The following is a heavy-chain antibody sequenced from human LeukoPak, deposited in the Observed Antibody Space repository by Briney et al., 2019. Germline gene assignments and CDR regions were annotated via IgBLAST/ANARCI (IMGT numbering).Heavy chain of an antibody. CDR2: ISYDGSNK. Sequence: GGSLRLSCAASGFTFSSYGMHWVRQAPGKGLEWVAVISYDGSNKYYADSVKGRFTISRDNSKNTLYLQTNSLRAEDTTVYYCAKAAYYDSTPVDYWGQGTLVTVSS. CDR3: AKAAYYDSTPVDY. J-gene: IGHJ4*02. D-gene: IGHD3-22*01. CDR1: GFTFSSYG. V-gene: IGHV3-30*18.